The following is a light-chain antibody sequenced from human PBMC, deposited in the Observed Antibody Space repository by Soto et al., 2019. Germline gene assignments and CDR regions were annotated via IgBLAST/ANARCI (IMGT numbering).Light chain of an antibody. CDR1: QSVSDY. Sequence: EIVLTQSPATLSLSPGERATLSCRASQSVSDYIAWYQQKPGQAPRLLIYDTSNRATGVPARFSGSGSGTDFTLTISNLEHEDFAVYYCQQRTNWLTFGGGTKVEIK. CDR2: DTS. CDR3: QQRTNWLT. J-gene: IGKJ4*01. V-gene: IGKV3-11*01.